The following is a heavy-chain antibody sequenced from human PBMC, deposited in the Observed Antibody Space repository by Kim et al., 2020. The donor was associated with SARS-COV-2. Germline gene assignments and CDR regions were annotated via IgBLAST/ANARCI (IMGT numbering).Heavy chain of an antibody. CDR3: ARQGHGDAFDI. Sequence: TRYSPPFQGQVTVSADKSISTAYLQWSSLKASDTAMYYCARQGHGDAFDIWGQGTMVTVSS. CDR2: T. J-gene: IGHJ3*02. V-gene: IGHV5-51*01.